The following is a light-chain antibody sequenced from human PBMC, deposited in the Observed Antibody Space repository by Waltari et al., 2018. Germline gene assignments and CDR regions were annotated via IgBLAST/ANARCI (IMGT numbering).Light chain of an antibody. J-gene: IGLJ2*01. CDR1: RSDIGSYSL. Sequence: QSALTQPASVSGSPGQSITISCSGSRSDIGSYSLVSWYQQHPGKAPKLMIYEVTKRPSCVSDRFSGSKSGNTAYLTISGLQADDEAHYHCCSYAGSSTFEIFGGGTKVTVL. CDR2: EVT. CDR3: CSYAGSSTFEI. V-gene: IGLV2-23*02.